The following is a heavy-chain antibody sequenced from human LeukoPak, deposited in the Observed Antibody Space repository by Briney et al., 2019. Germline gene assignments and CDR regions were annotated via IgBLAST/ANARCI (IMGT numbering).Heavy chain of an antibody. D-gene: IGHD3-10*01. J-gene: IGHJ4*02. CDR2: IRSKAYGGTT. CDR3: TRVMVRGVIITEDY. V-gene: IGHV3-49*04. CDR1: GFTFSNAW. Sequence: GGSLRLSCAASGFTFSNAWMSWVRQAPGKGLEWVGFIRSKAYGGTTEYAASVKGRFTISRDDSKSIAYLQMNSLKTEDTAVYYCTRVMVRGVIITEDYWGQGTLVTVSS.